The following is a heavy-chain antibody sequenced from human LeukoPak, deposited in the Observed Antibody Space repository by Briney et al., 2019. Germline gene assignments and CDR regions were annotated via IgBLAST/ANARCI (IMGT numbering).Heavy chain of an antibody. D-gene: IGHD6-13*01. CDR2: ISSSSFKI. V-gene: IGHV3-48*04. CDR1: EFTFVRYA. Sequence: PGGSLRLSCAASEFTFVRYAMNWVRQAPGKGLEWVSYISSSSFKIGYADSVKGRFTISRDNSKNSLYLQMDSLRVEDTAVYYCVRDPSYGSSWYYYMDVWGKGITVTVSS. J-gene: IGHJ6*03. CDR3: VRDPSYGSSWYYYMDV.